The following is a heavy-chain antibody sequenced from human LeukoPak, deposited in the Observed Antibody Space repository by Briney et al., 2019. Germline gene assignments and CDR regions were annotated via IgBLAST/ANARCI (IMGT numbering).Heavy chain of an antibody. Sequence: GGSLRLSCAASGFTFSSYAMSWVRQAPGEGLEWVSAISGSGGSTYYADSVKGRFTISRDNSKNTLYLQMNSLRAEDTAVYYCASSSGSYYYYMDVWGKGTTVTVSS. J-gene: IGHJ6*03. CDR2: ISGSGGST. D-gene: IGHD6-6*01. CDR3: ASSSGSYYYYMDV. CDR1: GFTFSSYA. V-gene: IGHV3-23*01.